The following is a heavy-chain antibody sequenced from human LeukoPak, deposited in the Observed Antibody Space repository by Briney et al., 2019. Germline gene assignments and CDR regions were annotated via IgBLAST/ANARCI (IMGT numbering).Heavy chain of an antibody. J-gene: IGHJ6*02. CDR3: ARDITTCGGDCYSYGMDV. D-gene: IGHD2-21*01. CDR2: IIPILGIA. V-gene: IGHV1-69*04. Sequence: SVKVSCKASGGTISSYAISWMRQAPGQGLEWMGRIIPILGIANYAQKFQGRVTITADNSTSTAYMELSSLRSEDMAVYYCARDITTCGGDCYSYGMDVWGQGTTVTVSS. CDR1: GGTISSYA.